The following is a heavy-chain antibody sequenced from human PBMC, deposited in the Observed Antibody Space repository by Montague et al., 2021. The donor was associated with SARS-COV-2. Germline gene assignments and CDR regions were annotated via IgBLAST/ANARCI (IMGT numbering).Heavy chain of an antibody. CDR1: GFTFSSYA. CDR3: AVDIVATIKRTFDY. CDR2: ISGSGGST. V-gene: IGHV3-23*01. D-gene: IGHD5-12*01. J-gene: IGHJ4*02. Sequence: SRRLSLSASGFTFSSYAMSWVRQAPGKGLEWVSAISGSGGSTYYADSVKGRFTISRDNSKNTLYLQMNSLRAEDTAVYYCAVDIVATIKRTFDYWGQGTLVTVSS.